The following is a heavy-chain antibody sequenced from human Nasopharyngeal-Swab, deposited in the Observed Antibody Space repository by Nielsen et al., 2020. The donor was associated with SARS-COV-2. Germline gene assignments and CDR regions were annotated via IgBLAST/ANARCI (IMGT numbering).Heavy chain of an antibody. D-gene: IGHD3-3*01. V-gene: IGHV1-69*13. Sequence: SVKVSCKASGGTFSSYAISWVRQAPGQGLEWMGGIIPIFGTANYAQKFQGRVTITADESTSTAYMELSSLRSKDTAVYYCARGGRVRFLEWSYYYYMDVWGKGTTVTVSS. CDR2: IIPIFGTA. CDR1: GGTFSSYA. CDR3: ARGGRVRFLEWSYYYYMDV. J-gene: IGHJ6*03.